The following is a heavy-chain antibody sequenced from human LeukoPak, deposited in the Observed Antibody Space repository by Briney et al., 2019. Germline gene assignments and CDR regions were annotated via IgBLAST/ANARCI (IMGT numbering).Heavy chain of an antibody. Sequence: GGSLRLSCAVSGFTFSSYDMHWIRQAPGKGLEWVAVISYDGSSKYYADSVKGRFTISRDNSKNTLYLQMNSLRAEDTAVYYCAKDIAHRYESPIDYWGQGTLVTVSS. CDR3: AKDIAHRYESPIDY. V-gene: IGHV3-30*18. CDR2: ISYDGSSK. D-gene: IGHD3-22*01. J-gene: IGHJ4*02. CDR1: GFTFSSYD.